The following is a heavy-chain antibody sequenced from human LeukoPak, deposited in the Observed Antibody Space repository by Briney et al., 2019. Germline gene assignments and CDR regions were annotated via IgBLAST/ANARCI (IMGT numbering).Heavy chain of an antibody. D-gene: IGHD6-13*01. CDR3: ARARGYSSSSPFDP. Sequence: LSETLSLTCTVSGGSISSYYWSWIRQPAGKGLEWIGRIYTSGSTNYNPSLKSRVTMSVDTSKNQFSLKLSSVTAADTAVYYCARARGYSSSSPFDPWGQGTLVTVSS. V-gene: IGHV4-4*07. CDR2: IYTSGST. J-gene: IGHJ5*02. CDR1: GGSISSYY.